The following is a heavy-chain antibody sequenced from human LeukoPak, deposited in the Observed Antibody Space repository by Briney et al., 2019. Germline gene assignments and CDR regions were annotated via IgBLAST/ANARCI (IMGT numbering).Heavy chain of an antibody. V-gene: IGHV3-23*01. CDR1: GFTFSSYA. D-gene: IGHD3-22*01. J-gene: IGHJ4*02. CDR3: AKRRVYYDSSGPFDY. CDR2: ISGSGGST. Sequence: PGGSLRLSCAASGFTFSSYAMSWVRQAPGKGLEWVSAISGSGGSTYYADSVKGRFTISRDNSKNTLYLQMNSLRAEDTAVYYCAKRRVYYDSSGPFDYWGQGTLVTVSS.